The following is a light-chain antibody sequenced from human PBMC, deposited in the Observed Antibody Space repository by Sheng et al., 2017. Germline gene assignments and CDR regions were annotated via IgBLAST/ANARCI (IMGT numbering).Light chain of an antibody. Sequence: QSALTQPPSASGSPGQSVAISCTGTSSDVGGHDHVSWFQQHPGKAPKLIIYEVTKRPSGVPDRFSGSKSGNTASLTVSGLQAEDEADYYCSSYAGSNNFVVFGGGTKLTVL. J-gene: IGLJ2*01. CDR1: SSDVGGHDH. CDR2: EVT. CDR3: SSYAGSNNFVV. V-gene: IGLV2-8*01.